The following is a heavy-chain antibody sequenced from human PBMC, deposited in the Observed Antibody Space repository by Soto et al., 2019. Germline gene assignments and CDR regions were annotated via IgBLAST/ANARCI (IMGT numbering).Heavy chain of an antibody. J-gene: IGHJ4*02. Sequence: QVQLVESGGGVVQPGRSLRLSCAASGFTFNIHAMHWVRQAPGKGLEWVALISYDGINRHYVDSVKVRFTISRDNSKNTPSLQMNSLRAEDTAVYYCVKGLRRGYFDYCGQGTLVTVSS. CDR2: ISYDGINR. CDR1: GFTFNIHA. D-gene: IGHD3-10*01. CDR3: VKGLRRGYFDY. V-gene: IGHV3-30*18.